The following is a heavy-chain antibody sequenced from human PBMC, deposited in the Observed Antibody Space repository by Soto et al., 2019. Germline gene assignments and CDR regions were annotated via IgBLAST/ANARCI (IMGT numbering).Heavy chain of an antibody. J-gene: IGHJ6*02. CDR2: IKQDGIEK. V-gene: IGHV3-7*05. CDR3: AVEAAAGLKHSPYYYSGMDV. Sequence: EVQLVESGGGLVRPGGSLRLSCAASGFTFSSYWMSWVRQAPGKGLEWVANIKQDGIEKYYLDSVKGRFTISRDNAKNSLYLQMSSLRVEDTAVYYCAVEAAAGLKHSPYYYSGMDVWGQGTTVTVSS. CDR1: GFTFSSYW. D-gene: IGHD6-13*01.